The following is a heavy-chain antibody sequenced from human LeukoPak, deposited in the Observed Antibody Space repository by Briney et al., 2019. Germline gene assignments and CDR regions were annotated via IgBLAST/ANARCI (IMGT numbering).Heavy chain of an antibody. V-gene: IGHV1-18*01. CDR2: ISAYNGNT. CDR1: GYTFTSYG. J-gene: IGHJ4*02. D-gene: IGHD3-10*01. CDR3: ARDHRANYHGSGSYSPFDY. Sequence: ASVKVSCKASGYTFTSYGISWVRQAPGQGLEWMGWISAYNGNTNYAQKLQGRVTMTTDTSTSTAYMELRSLRSDDTAVYYCARDHRANYHGSGSYSPFDYWGQGTLVTASS.